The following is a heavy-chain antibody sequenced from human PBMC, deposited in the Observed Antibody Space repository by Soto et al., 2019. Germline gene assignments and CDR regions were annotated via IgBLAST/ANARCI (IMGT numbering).Heavy chain of an antibody. V-gene: IGHV3-23*01. Sequence: GSLRLSCAASGFPFSRHAMAWVRRAAGRGLEWVATIGSDGSTYHAESVKGRFSISRDNYGNMLHLQLNSLRVEDTGIYYCAKDPYNHRFDSWGQGTLVTGLL. CDR2: IGSDGST. CDR3: AKDPYNHRFDS. CDR1: GFPFSRHA. D-gene: IGHD1-1*01. J-gene: IGHJ4*02.